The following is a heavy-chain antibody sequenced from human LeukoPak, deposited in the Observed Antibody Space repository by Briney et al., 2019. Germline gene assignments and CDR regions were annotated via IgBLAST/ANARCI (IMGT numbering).Heavy chain of an antibody. V-gene: IGHV3-48*01. J-gene: IGHJ6*03. CDR1: GFTFSSHN. CDR3: ARDRGAVGGLLSYHFYYMDV. CDR2: ITTGSSTI. Sequence: PGGSPRLSCAASGFTFSSHNMNWVRQAPGRGLEWISYITTGSSTIKYADSVKGRFTVSRDNTKSSLYLQMNSLRAEGTAVYYCARDRGAVGGLLSYHFYYMDVWGKGTPVTVS. D-gene: IGHD3-16*01.